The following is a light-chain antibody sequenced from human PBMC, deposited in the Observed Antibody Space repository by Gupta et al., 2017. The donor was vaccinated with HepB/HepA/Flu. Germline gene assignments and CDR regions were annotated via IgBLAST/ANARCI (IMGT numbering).Light chain of an antibody. CDR1: TLPKQY. CDR2: KDT. CDR3: QSADSSGTYRM. Sequence: SHELTQPPSVSVSPGQTARITRSGETLPKQYAYWYQQQPGQAPVVLIDKDTERPSGIPERFSCSSSGTTVTLTISGVQAEDEADYYCQSADSSGTYRMFGGGTKLTVL. J-gene: IGLJ3*02. V-gene: IGLV3-25*03.